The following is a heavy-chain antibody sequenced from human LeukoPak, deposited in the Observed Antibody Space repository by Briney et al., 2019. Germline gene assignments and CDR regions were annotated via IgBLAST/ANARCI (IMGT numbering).Heavy chain of an antibody. Sequence: PGGSLRLSCAASGFTFDDYAMHWVRQAPGKGLEWVSGISWNSGSIGYADSVKGRFTISRDNAKNSLYLQMNSLRAEDTAVYYCARDGPGDYWGQGTLVTVSS. CDR1: GFTFDDYA. V-gene: IGHV3-9*01. CDR2: ISWNSGSI. J-gene: IGHJ4*02. CDR3: ARDGPGDY.